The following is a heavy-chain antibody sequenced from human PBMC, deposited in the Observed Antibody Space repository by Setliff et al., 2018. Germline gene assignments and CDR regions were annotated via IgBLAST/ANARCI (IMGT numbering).Heavy chain of an antibody. D-gene: IGHD2-8*02. CDR2: ISHSGIT. J-gene: IGHJ1*01. Sequence: SETLSLTCAVSGGSISGGTWWTWVRQSPEKGLEWIGVISHSGITNYKSSLKSRATISIDMSKRQFSLDLTSVTAADTAIYFCTVRDFNCTDGRCAYFFDLWGQGAMVTVSS. V-gene: IGHV4-4*02. CDR1: GGSISGGTW. CDR3: TVRDFNCTDGRCAYFFDL.